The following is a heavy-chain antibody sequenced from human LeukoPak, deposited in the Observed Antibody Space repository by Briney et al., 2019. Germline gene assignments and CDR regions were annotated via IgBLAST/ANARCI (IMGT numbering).Heavy chain of an antibody. CDR2: IFYGGST. V-gene: IGHV4-39*01. Sequence: PSETLSLTCSVSGGSISNGDYYWGWIRQAPGKGLEWLGSIFYGGSTHYNPSLKSRATISVDTSKNQFSLKLTSVTAADAAMYYCARQLPTAAADTRGYFDYWGQGTVVTVSS. CDR1: GGSISNGDYY. D-gene: IGHD6-25*01. J-gene: IGHJ4*01. CDR3: ARQLPTAAADTRGYFDY.